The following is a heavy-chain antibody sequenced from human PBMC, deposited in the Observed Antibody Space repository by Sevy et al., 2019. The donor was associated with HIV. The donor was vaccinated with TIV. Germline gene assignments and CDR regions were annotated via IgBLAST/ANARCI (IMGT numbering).Heavy chain of an antibody. J-gene: IGHJ4*02. CDR1: GYTFTSYA. D-gene: IGHD1-26*01. CDR2: INAGNGNT. CDR3: ARDRVGATPRGFDY. V-gene: IGHV1-3*01. Sequence: ASVKVSCKASGYTFTSYAMHWVRQAPGQRLEWMGWINAGNGNTKYSQKFQGRVTITRDTSASTAYMELSSLRSEDTAVYYCARDRVGATPRGFDYWGQGTLVTVSS.